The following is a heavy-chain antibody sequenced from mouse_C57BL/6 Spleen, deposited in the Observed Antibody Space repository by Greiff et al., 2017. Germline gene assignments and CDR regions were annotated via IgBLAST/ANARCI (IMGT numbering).Heavy chain of an antibody. D-gene: IGHD1-1*01. CDR2: INPNNGGT. CDR1: GYTFTDYN. V-gene: IGHV1-22*01. J-gene: IGHJ4*01. CDR3: ARRYGSSYDYAMDY. Sequence: KQSGPELVKPGASVKMSCKASGYTFTDYNMHWVKQSHGKSLEWIGYINPNNGGTSYNQKFKGKATLTVNKSSSTAYMELRSLTSEDSAVYYCARRYGSSYDYAMDYWGQGTSVTVS.